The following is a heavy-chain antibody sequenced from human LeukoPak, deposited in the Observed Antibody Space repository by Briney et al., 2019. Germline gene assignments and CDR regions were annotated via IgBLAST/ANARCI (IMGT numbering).Heavy chain of an antibody. Sequence: GGSLRLSCAASGFTFSSYSMNWVRQAPGKGLEWVSYISSSSSTIYYADSVKGRFTISRDNAKNSLYLQMNSLRAEDTAVYYCASLFGYCSGGSCYSGHTYYYYYGMDVWGQGTTVTVSS. V-gene: IGHV3-48*04. CDR2: ISSSSSTI. J-gene: IGHJ6*02. CDR1: GFTFSSYS. CDR3: ASLFGYCSGGSCYSGHTYYYYYGMDV. D-gene: IGHD2-15*01.